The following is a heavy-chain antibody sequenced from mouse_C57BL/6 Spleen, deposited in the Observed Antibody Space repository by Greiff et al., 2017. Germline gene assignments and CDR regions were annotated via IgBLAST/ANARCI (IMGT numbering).Heavy chain of an antibody. CDR2: IRSKSNNYAT. Sequence: EAGGGLVQPKGSLKLSCAASGFSFNTYAMNWVRQAPGKGLEWVARIRSKSNNYATYYADSVKDRFTISRDDSESILYLQMNNLKTEDTAMYYCVRHERSSGYDAMDYWGQGTSVTVSS. CDR3: VRHERSSGYDAMDY. D-gene: IGHD3-2*02. V-gene: IGHV10-1*01. CDR1: GFSFNTYA. J-gene: IGHJ4*01.